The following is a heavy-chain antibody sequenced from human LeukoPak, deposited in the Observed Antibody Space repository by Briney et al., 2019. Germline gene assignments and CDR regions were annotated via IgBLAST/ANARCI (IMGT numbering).Heavy chain of an antibody. CDR1: GFTVSSNY. CDR2: IYSAGST. CDR3: AREEGPLDY. J-gene: IGHJ4*02. V-gene: IGHV3-66*01. Sequence: GGSLRLSCAASGFTVSSNYMSWVRQAPGRGLEWVSVIYSAGSTYYADSVRGRFTISRDNSQNTLYLQMNSLRAEDTAVYYCAREEGPLDYWGQGTLVTVSS.